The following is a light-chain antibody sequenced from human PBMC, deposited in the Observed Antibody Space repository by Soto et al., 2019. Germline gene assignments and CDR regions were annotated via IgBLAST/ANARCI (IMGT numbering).Light chain of an antibody. J-gene: IGKJ5*01. CDR1: QSVSRH. V-gene: IGKV3-11*01. Sequence: EIVLTQSPATLSLSPGERATLSCRASQSVSRHLACYQQKPGQAPRLLIYDASNRATGIPPRFSGSGSGTDFTLTIDSLEPEDFAVYYCQQRSNWPPITFGQGTRLEIK. CDR2: DAS. CDR3: QQRSNWPPIT.